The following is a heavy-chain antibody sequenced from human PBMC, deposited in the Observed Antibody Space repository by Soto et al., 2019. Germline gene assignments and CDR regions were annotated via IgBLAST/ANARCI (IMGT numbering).Heavy chain of an antibody. D-gene: IGHD1-1*01. CDR2: VYNSGST. CDR1: GGSVSMGSDY. J-gene: IGHJ4*01. V-gene: IGHV4-61*01. Sequence: SETLSLTSTVSGGSVSMGSDYWRWIRQPPGKGLEWIGYVYNSGSTNYNPSLKSRVTISVDTSKNQFSLKLSSVTAADTAVYYCARDEGWNAFDYWGHGTLVTVSS. CDR3: ARDEGWNAFDY.